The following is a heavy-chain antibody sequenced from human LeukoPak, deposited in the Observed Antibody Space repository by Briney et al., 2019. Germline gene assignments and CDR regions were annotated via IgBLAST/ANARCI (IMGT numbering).Heavy chain of an antibody. Sequence: GGSLRLSCAASGFTFSSYWMSWVRQAPGKGLEWVANIKQDGSEKYYVDSVKGRFTISRDNAKNSLYLQMNSLRAEDTAVYYCARGSGSYYVGQNYYGMDVWGQGTTVTVSS. CDR3: ARGSGSYYVGQNYYGMDV. V-gene: IGHV3-7*01. J-gene: IGHJ6*02. CDR2: IKQDGSEK. D-gene: IGHD1-26*01. CDR1: GFTFSSYW.